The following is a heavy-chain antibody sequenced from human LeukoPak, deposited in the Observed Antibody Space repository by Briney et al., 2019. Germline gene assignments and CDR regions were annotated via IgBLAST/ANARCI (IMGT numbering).Heavy chain of an antibody. D-gene: IGHD6-13*01. CDR2: ISGSGDIT. CDR3: AHISSSWPDY. J-gene: IGHJ4*02. CDR1: GFTFTSYA. V-gene: IGHV3-23*01. Sequence: GGSLRLSCAASGFTFTSYAMSWVRQAPGKGLEWVSAISGSGDITYYRDAVKGRFTISRDNSKNTLYLQMNSLRAEDTAVYYCAHISSSWPDYWGQGTLVTVSS.